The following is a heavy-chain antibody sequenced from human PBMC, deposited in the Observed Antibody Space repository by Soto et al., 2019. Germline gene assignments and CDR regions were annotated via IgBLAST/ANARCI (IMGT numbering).Heavy chain of an antibody. V-gene: IGHV1-69*13. Sequence: SVKVSCKASGGTFSSYAISWVRQAPGQGLEWMGGIIPIFGTANYAQKFQGRVTITADESTSTAYMELSSLRSEDTAVYYCAMSLRFLEFPSKPYNWFDPWGQGTLVTVSS. J-gene: IGHJ5*02. CDR3: AMSLRFLEFPSKPYNWFDP. CDR2: IIPIFGTA. D-gene: IGHD3-3*01. CDR1: GGTFSSYA.